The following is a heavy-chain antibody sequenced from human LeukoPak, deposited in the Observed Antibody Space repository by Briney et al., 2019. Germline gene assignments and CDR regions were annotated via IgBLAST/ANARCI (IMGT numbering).Heavy chain of an antibody. Sequence: SETLSLTCTVSGGSISSYYWSWIRQPPGEGLEWIGYIYYSGSTNYNPSLKSRVTISVDTSKNQFSLKLSSVTASDTAVYYCARPTLGSWYFDLWGRGTLVTVSS. J-gene: IGHJ2*01. D-gene: IGHD2-15*01. CDR2: IYYSGST. CDR3: ARPTLGSWYFDL. CDR1: GGSISSYY. V-gene: IGHV4-59*08.